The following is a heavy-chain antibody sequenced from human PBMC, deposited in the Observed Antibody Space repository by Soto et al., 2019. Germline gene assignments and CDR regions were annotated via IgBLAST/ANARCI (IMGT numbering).Heavy chain of an antibody. CDR1: GYTFTSYG. D-gene: IGHD6-19*01. V-gene: IGHV1-18*01. CDR2: ISAYNGNT. CDR3: ARISSGWIHRYYFDY. Sequence: ASVKVSCKASGYTFTSYGISWVRQAPGQGLEWMGWISAYNGNTNYAQKLQGRVTMTTDTSTSTAYMELRSLRSDDTAVYYCARISSGWIHRYYFDYWGQGTLVTVSS. J-gene: IGHJ4*02.